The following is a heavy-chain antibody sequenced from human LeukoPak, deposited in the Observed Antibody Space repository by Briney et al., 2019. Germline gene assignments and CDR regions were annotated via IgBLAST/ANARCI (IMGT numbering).Heavy chain of an antibody. V-gene: IGHV4-34*01. CDR2: XXHSGST. CDR3: ARGGDIVVVPAARYGDY. Sequence: SETLSLTCAVYGGSFRGYYWSWIRQPPGKGLEXXXXXXHSGSTNYNPSLKSRVTISVDTSKNQFSLKLSSVTAADTAVYYCARGGDIVVVPAARYGDYWGQGTLVTVSS. J-gene: IGHJ4*02. D-gene: IGHD2-2*01. CDR1: GGSFRGYY.